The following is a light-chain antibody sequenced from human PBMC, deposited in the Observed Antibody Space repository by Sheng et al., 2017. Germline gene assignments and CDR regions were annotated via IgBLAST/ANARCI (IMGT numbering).Light chain of an antibody. CDR3: HQSYDLPYN. J-gene: IGKJ2*01. Sequence: DIQVTQSPSSLSASVGDRVTITCRASRFISTSLSWYHRRPGKAPKLLIYGASNLQNGVPSRFTGSGSGTDFTLTISSLEVEDSGTYYCHQSYDLPYNFGLGTSLEI. V-gene: IGKV1-39*01. CDR2: GAS. CDR1: RFISTS.